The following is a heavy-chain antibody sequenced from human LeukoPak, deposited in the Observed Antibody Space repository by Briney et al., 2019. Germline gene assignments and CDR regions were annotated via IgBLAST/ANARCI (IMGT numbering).Heavy chain of an antibody. J-gene: IGHJ4*02. CDR1: GFXFSSYG. V-gene: IGHV3-33*01. CDR3: ARARNNYDESGYSALDH. CDR2: IWYDGSNK. D-gene: IGHD3-3*01. Sequence: PGRSLRLSCAASGFXFSSYGMHWVRQAPGKGLEWVAVIWYDGSNKYYADSVKGRFTISRDNSKNTLYLQMNSLRAEDTAMFYCARARNNYDESGYSALDHWGQGTLVTVSS.